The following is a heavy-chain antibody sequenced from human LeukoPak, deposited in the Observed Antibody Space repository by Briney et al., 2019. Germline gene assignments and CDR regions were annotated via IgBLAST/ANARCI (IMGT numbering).Heavy chain of an antibody. V-gene: IGHV4-31*03. CDR3: VRYCSSTSCRWFDP. Sequence: SQTLSLTCTVSGGSISSGGYYWSWIRQHPGKGLEWIGYIYYTGSTYYNPSLKSRVIISVDTSKNQFSLKLNSVTAADTAVYYCVRYCSSTSCRWFDPWGQGTLVTVSS. D-gene: IGHD2-2*01. J-gene: IGHJ5*02. CDR1: GGSISSGGYY. CDR2: IYYTGST.